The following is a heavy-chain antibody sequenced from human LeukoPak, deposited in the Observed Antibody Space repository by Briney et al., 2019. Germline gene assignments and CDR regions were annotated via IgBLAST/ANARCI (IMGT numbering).Heavy chain of an antibody. CDR2: VYYSGST. D-gene: IGHD3-3*01. CDR3: ARGSDFWSGRYHAFDI. V-gene: IGHV4-39*01. Sequence: SETLSLTCAVSGGSISTISDYWDWIRQPPGKGLEWIGSVYYSGSTYYNPSLKSRIIISVDTSKNQFSLKLNSVTAADTAVYYCARGSDFWSGRYHAFDIWGQGTMVTVSS. CDR1: GGSISTISDY. J-gene: IGHJ3*02.